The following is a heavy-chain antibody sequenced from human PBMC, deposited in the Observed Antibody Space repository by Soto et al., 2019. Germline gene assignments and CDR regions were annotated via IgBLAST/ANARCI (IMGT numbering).Heavy chain of an antibody. CDR3: ARAIPGGYNWNDVDAFDI. V-gene: IGHV3-64*01. CDR2: ISSNGGST. D-gene: IGHD1-1*01. CDR1: GFTFSSFA. J-gene: IGHJ3*02. Sequence: PGGSLRLSCSASGFTFSSFATHWVRQAPGKGLEYISAISSNGGSTYYANSVKGRFTISRDNSKNTLYLQMGSLRAEDMAVYYCARAIPGGYNWNDVDAFDIWGQGTMVTVSS.